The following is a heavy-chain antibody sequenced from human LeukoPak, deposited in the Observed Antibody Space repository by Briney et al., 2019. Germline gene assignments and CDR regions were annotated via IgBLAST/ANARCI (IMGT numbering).Heavy chain of an antibody. J-gene: IGHJ3*02. D-gene: IGHD3-22*01. CDR3: ARAGGYHAFDI. Sequence: ASVKVSCKASGYSFTSYYMHWVRQAPGQGLEWMGIINPSGGPTRYAQKFQGRVTMTRDTSTSTVYMELSSLRSEDTAVYYCARAGGYHAFDIWGQGTMVTVSS. V-gene: IGHV1-46*01. CDR1: GYSFTSYY. CDR2: INPSGGPT.